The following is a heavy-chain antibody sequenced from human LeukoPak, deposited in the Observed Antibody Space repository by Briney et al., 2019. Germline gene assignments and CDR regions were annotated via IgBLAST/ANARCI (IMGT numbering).Heavy chain of an antibody. V-gene: IGHV3-7*01. Sequence: GGSLRLSCAASGFTFSNSAMSWVRRAPGKGLEWVANIRRDGSETHYVDSVMGRFTISRDNAKNSLYLQMNSLRAEDTAVYYCARDDTHYGSSGSFYDAFDIWGQGTMVTVSS. J-gene: IGHJ3*02. D-gene: IGHD3-22*01. CDR2: IRRDGSET. CDR3: ARDDTHYGSSGSFYDAFDI. CDR1: GFTFSNSA.